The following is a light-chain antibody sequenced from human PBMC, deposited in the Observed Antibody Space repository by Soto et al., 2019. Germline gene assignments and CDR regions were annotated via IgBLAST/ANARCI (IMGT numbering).Light chain of an antibody. Sequence: EIVLTQSPCTLSLSPGERATLSCRASQSVSSSYLAWYQQKPGQAPRLLIYGASSRATGIPDRFSGSGSVTDFTLTISRLEPEDFAVYYWHQYDSSPLTFGGGTKVEIK. J-gene: IGKJ4*01. V-gene: IGKV3-20*01. CDR1: QSVSSSY. CDR3: HQYDSSPLT. CDR2: GAS.